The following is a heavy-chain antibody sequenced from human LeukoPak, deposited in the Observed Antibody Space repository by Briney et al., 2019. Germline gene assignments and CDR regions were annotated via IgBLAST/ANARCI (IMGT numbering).Heavy chain of an antibody. CDR2: ISSSSSYI. J-gene: IGHJ4*02. Sequence: GGSLRLSCAASGFTFSSYSMNWVRQAPGKGLEWVSSISSSSSYIYYADSVKGRFTISRDNAKNSLYLQMNSLRAEDTAVYYCAKEGAGVTFGGAIAEFDYWGQGTLVTVSS. CDR1: GFTFSSYS. D-gene: IGHD3-16*02. CDR3: AKEGAGVTFGGAIAEFDY. V-gene: IGHV3-21*04.